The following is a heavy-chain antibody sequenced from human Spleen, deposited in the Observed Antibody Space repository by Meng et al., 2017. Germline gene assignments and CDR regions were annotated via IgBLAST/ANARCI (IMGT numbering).Heavy chain of an antibody. Sequence: GGSLRLSCKGSGYSFTSHWIGWVRQMPGKGLEWMGIIYPGDSDTRYSPSFQGHVTISADKAISTAYLQWSSLKASDTAMYYCARGRGDGYGDFFVYWGQGTLVTVSS. J-gene: IGHJ4*02. CDR2: IYPGDSDT. V-gene: IGHV5-51*01. CDR3: ARGRGDGYGDFFVY. D-gene: IGHD5-24*01. CDR1: GYSFTSHW.